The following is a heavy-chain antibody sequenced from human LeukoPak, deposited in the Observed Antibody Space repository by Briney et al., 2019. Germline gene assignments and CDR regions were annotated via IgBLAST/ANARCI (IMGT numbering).Heavy chain of an antibody. V-gene: IGHV3-11*01. J-gene: IGHJ4*02. Sequence: GGSLRLSCAASGFTFSDYYMSWIRQAPGKGLEWVSYISSSGSTIYYADSVRGRFTISRDNAKNSLYLQMNSLRAEDTAVYYCAGALYYYDSSGYSDNGAKGPLVPVPS. CDR1: GFTFSDYY. CDR2: ISSSGSTI. CDR3: AGALYYYDSSGYSDN. D-gene: IGHD3-22*01.